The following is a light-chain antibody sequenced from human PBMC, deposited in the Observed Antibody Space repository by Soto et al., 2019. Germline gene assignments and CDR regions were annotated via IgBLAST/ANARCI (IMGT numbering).Light chain of an antibody. V-gene: IGLV1-40*01. J-gene: IGLJ3*02. CDR1: SSNIGAGYD. Sequence: QSVLTQPPSVSGAPGQRVTISSTGSSSNIGAGYDVHWYQQLPGTDPKLLIYVNSNRPSGVPDRFSGSKSGTSASLAITGLQAEDEADYYCQSYDSSLSGWVFGGGTKLTVL. CDR2: VNS. CDR3: QSYDSSLSGWV.